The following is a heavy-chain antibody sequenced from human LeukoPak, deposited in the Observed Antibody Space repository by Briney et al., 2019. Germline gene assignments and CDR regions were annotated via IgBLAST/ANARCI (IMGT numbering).Heavy chain of an antibody. CDR1: GYTFTSYG. CDR3: ARDYVWGSYRPTHDAFDI. V-gene: IGHV1-18*01. Sequence: ASVKVSCKASGYTFTSYGISWVRPAPGQGLEWMGWISAYNGNTNYAQKLQGGVTMTTDTSTSTAYMELRSLRSDDTAVYYCARDYVWGSYRPTHDAFDIWGQGTMVTVSS. CDR2: ISAYNGNT. J-gene: IGHJ3*02. D-gene: IGHD3-16*02.